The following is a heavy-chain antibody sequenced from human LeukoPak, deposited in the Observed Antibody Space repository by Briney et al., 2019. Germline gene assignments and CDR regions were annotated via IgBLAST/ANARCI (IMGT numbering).Heavy chain of an antibody. CDR1: GFTFRSYG. D-gene: IGHD3-10*01. V-gene: IGHV3-33*01. CDR2: IWYNGSNE. J-gene: IGHJ5*02. Sequence: GGSLRLSCAASGFTFRSYGTHWVRQAPGKGLEWVAVIWYNGSNEYYADSVKGRFTISRDNSKNTLYLQMNSLRAEDTAVYYCAREDTPAYYGSGSYLDNWFDPWGQGTLVTVSS. CDR3: AREDTPAYYGSGSYLDNWFDP.